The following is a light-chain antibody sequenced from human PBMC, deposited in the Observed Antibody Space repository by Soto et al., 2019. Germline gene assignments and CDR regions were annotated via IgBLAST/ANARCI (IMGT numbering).Light chain of an antibody. CDR2: EGS. J-gene: IGLJ2*01. Sequence: QSVLTQPASVSGSPGQSITISCTGTSSDVGSYNLVSWYQQHPGKAPKLMIYEGSKRPSGVSNRFSGSKSGNTASLTISGLQAEDEAEYYCCSYAGSSTSVVFGGGTQLTVL. V-gene: IGLV2-23*01. CDR3: CSYAGSSTSVV. CDR1: SSDVGSYNL.